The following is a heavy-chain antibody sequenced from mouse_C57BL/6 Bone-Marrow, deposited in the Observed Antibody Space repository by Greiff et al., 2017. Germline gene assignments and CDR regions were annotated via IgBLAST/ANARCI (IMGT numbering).Heavy chain of an antibody. D-gene: IGHD1-1*01. CDR1: GFNIKDDY. V-gene: IGHV14-4*01. CDR3: GYGNAMDY. J-gene: IGHJ4*01. Sequence: EVQLQQSGAELVRPGASVKLSCTASGFNIKDDYMHWVKQRPEQGLEWIGWIDPANGDTEYASKFQGKATITADPASTTAYLQLSSLTSEDTAVYYCGYGNAMDYWGQGTSVTVSS. CDR2: IDPANGDT.